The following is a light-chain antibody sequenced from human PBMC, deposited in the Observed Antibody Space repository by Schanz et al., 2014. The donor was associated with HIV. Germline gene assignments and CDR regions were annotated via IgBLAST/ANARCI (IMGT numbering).Light chain of an antibody. J-gene: IGLJ2*01. Sequence: QSALIQPASVSGSPGQSITISCTGTSSDIGAYNYVSWYQQHPGKAPKLMIYDVNIRPSGVSNRFSGSKSGNTASLTISGLQAEDEADYYCSSYTSSSSVVFGGGTKLTVL. V-gene: IGLV2-14*03. CDR1: SSDIGAYNY. CDR2: DVN. CDR3: SSYTSSSSVV.